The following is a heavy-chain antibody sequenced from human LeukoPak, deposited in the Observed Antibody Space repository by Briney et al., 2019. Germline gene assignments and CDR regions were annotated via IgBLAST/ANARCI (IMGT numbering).Heavy chain of an antibody. Sequence: SETLSLTCTVSGGSISSSSYYWGWIRQPPGKGLEWIGSIYYSGSTYYNPSLKSRVTISVDTSKNQFSLKLSSVTAADTAVYYCARGDYYDSSGYQSPSFDYWGQGTLVTVSS. D-gene: IGHD3-22*01. V-gene: IGHV4-39*01. CDR1: GGSISSSSYY. CDR3: ARGDYYDSSGYQSPSFDY. J-gene: IGHJ4*02. CDR2: IYYSGST.